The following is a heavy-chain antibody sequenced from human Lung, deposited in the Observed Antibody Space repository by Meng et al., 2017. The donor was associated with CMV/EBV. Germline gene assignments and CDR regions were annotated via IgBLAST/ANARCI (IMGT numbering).Heavy chain of an antibody. V-gene: IGHV3-9*01. J-gene: IGHJ6*02. CDR3: VKGGGEKVTFDAMDV. Sequence: GGSLRLXCAASGFTFDDFAMPWVRQSPGEGLEWVSGISGNSGFIGYADSVKGRFTISRDNARKSLSLEINTLRVEDTALYYCVKGGGEKVTFDAMDVWGQGNXVTGAS. CDR1: GFTFDDFA. CDR2: ISGNSGFI. D-gene: IGHD2-21*02.